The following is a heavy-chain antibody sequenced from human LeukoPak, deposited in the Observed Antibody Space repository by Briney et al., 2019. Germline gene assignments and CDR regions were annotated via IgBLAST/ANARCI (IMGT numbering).Heavy chain of an antibody. V-gene: IGHV3-30-3*01. D-gene: IGHD6-19*01. CDR1: GCTFSSYA. J-gene: IGHJ4*02. CDR2: ISYDGSNK. CDR3: ARGSSGASSGWHGDKYYFDY. Sequence: GRSLRLSCAASGCTFSSYAMHWVRQAPGKGLEWVAVISYDGSNKYYADSVKGRFTISRDNSKNTLYLYMNSLRAEDTAVYYCARGSSGASSGWHGDKYYFDYWGQGTLVTVSS.